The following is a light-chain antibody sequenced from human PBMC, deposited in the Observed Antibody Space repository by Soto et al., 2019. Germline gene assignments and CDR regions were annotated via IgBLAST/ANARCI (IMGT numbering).Light chain of an antibody. V-gene: IGKV3-11*01. Sequence: ELVVTQPPATLSVSPGGRATLSCRASQSISDTLAWYQQKPGQAPRLLIYDASNRATGVPARFSASGSGTDFTLTISGLEDEDFAVYYCQQRGVWPLTFGGGTKVDIK. CDR2: DAS. CDR1: QSISDT. J-gene: IGKJ4*01. CDR3: QQRGVWPLT.